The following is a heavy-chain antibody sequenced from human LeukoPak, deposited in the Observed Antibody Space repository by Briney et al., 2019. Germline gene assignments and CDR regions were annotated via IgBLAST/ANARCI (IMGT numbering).Heavy chain of an antibody. Sequence: SETLSLTCTVSGDSISSSSYYWSWIRQPAGKGLEWIGRIYSSGTTNYNPSLKGRVTISVDTSKNQFSLKLTSVTAADTAVYYCARQGDYRYPFDSWGQGTLVTVSS. CDR2: IYSSGTT. CDR1: GDSISSSSYY. D-gene: IGHD3-16*02. J-gene: IGHJ4*02. V-gene: IGHV4-61*02. CDR3: ARQGDYRYPFDS.